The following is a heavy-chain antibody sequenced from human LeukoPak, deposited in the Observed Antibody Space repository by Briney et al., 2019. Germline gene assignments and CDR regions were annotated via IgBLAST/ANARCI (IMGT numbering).Heavy chain of an antibody. CDR1: GFTFSSYA. D-gene: IGHD2-15*01. Sequence: GGSLRLSCAASGFTFSSYAMSWVRQAPGKVLEWVSTISGGGGSTYFAGSVRGRFTISRDNSKNTMYLQMNSLRAEDTAVYYCAKSGLNRFDYWGQGTLVTVSS. CDR2: ISGGGGST. J-gene: IGHJ4*02. CDR3: AKSGLNRFDY. V-gene: IGHV3-23*01.